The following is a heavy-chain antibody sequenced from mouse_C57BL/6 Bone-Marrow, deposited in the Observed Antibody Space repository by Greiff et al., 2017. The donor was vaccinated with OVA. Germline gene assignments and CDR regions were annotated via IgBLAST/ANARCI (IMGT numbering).Heavy chain of an antibody. CDR3: ARKGNYYGTPWFAY. CDR2: IYPRDGST. CDR1: GYTFTSYD. D-gene: IGHD1-1*01. Sequence: VQRVESGPELVKPGASVKLSCKASGYTFTSYDINWVKQRPGQGLEWIGWIYPRDGSTKYNEKFKGKATLTVDSSSSPAYMVFPSLTSEDSAVYFCARKGNYYGTPWFAYWGQGTLVTVSA. V-gene: IGHV1-85*01. J-gene: IGHJ3*01.